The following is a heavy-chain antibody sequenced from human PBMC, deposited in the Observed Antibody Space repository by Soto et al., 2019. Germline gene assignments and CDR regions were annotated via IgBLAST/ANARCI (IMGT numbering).Heavy chain of an antibody. CDR1: GSSISSYY. Sequence: SETLSLTCTVSGSSISSYYWSWIRQPPGKGLEWIGYIYYSGSTNYNPSLKSRVTISVDTSKNQFSLKLSSVTAADTAVYYCARGIAAAGIIFPCWCDPLGRGTRVAVSS. CDR3: ARGIAAAGIIFPCWCDP. D-gene: IGHD6-13*01. J-gene: IGHJ5*02. V-gene: IGHV4-59*01. CDR2: IYYSGST.